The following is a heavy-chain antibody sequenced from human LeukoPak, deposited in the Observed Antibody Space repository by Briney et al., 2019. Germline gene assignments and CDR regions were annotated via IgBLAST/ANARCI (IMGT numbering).Heavy chain of an antibody. CDR3: ARGTYVQYYDDTSGYPFDY. Sequence: ASVKVSCKASGYTFTGYYMHWVRQASGQGLEWMGWINPNSGDTNYAQNFQGRVTMTRDTSISTAYMELTRLRSDDTAVYYCARGTYVQYYDDTSGYPFDYWGQGTLVSVSS. D-gene: IGHD3-22*01. J-gene: IGHJ4*02. CDR2: INPNSGDT. V-gene: IGHV1-2*02. CDR1: GYTFTGYY.